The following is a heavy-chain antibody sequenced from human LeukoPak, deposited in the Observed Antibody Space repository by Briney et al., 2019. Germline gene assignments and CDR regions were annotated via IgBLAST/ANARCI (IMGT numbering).Heavy chain of an antibody. CDR1: GGTFSSYA. J-gene: IGHJ4*02. V-gene: IGHV1-18*01. CDR2: ISAYNGNT. Sequence: ASVKVSCKASGGTFSSYAISWVRQAPGQGLEWMGWISAYNGNTNYAQKLQGRVTMTTDTSTSTAYMELRSLRSDDTAVYYCAREWYSGSYDYWGQGTLVTVSS. D-gene: IGHD1-26*01. CDR3: AREWYSGSYDY.